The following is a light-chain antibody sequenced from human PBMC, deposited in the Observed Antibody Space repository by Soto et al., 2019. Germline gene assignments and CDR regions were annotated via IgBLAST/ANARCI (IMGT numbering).Light chain of an antibody. CDR3: QQYGSSLRT. Sequence: EVVLTQSPGTLSLSPGERVTVFCGASQSVSSSYLAWYQQKPGQAPRLLIYGASSRATGIPDRFSGSGSGTDFTLTISRLEPEDFAVYYCQQYGSSLRTFGQGTKVDI. V-gene: IGKV3-20*01. J-gene: IGKJ1*01. CDR2: GAS. CDR1: QSVSSSY.